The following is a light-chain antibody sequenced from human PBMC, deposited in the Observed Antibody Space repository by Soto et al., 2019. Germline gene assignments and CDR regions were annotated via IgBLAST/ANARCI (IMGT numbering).Light chain of an antibody. Sequence: QSALAQPPSASGSPGQSVTISCTGTSSDVGGYNYVSWYQQHPGKAPKLMIYEVTERPSGVPDRFSGSKSGNTASLTVSGLQAEDESDYYCGSYSSTDTPFVFGTGTKLTVL. V-gene: IGLV2-8*01. J-gene: IGLJ1*01. CDR1: SSDVGGYNY. CDR3: GSYSSTDTPFV. CDR2: EVT.